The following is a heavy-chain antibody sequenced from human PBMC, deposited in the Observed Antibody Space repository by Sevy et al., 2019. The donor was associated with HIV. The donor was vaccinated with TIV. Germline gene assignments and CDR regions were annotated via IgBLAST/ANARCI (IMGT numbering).Heavy chain of an antibody. V-gene: IGHV4-59*01. J-gene: IGHJ4*02. CDR2: IYYSGST. Sequence: SETLSLTCTVSGGSISSYYWSWIRQPPGKGLEWIGYIYYSGSTNYNPSLKSRVTISVDTSKNQFSLKLGSVTAADTAVYYCARERPDGYNDYWGQGTLVTVSS. CDR1: GGSISSYY. CDR3: ARERPDGYNDY. D-gene: IGHD5-12*01.